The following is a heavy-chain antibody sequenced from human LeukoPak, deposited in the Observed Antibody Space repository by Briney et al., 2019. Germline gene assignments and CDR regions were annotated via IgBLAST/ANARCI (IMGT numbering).Heavy chain of an antibody. V-gene: IGHV4-59*01. CDR3: ARASSSWPNFDY. Sequence: PSETLSLTCTVSGGSISSYYWSWIRQPPGKGLEWIGYIYYSGSTNYNPSLKSRVTISVDTSKNQFSLKLSSVTAADTAVYYCARASSSWPNFDYWGQGTLVTVSS. D-gene: IGHD6-13*01. CDR1: GGSISSYY. CDR2: IYYSGST. J-gene: IGHJ4*02.